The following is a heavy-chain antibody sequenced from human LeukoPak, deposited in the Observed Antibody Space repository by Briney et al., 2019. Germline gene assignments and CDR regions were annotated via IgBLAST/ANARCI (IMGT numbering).Heavy chain of an antibody. Sequence: GASVNVSCQVSGYTLTELSMHWVRQAPGKGLEWMGGFDPEDGETIYAQKFQGRVTMTENTSTDTAYMELRSLRSEDTAVYYCATGTRGWSGYLGYWGQGTLVTVSS. CDR2: FDPEDGET. J-gene: IGHJ4*02. CDR1: GYTLTELS. D-gene: IGHD3-3*01. V-gene: IGHV1-24*01. CDR3: ATGTRGWSGYLGY.